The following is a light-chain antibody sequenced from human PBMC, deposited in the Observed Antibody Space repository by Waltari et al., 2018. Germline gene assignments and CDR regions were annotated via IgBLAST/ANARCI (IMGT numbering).Light chain of an antibody. J-gene: IGKJ2*01. CDR2: DVS. V-gene: IGKV3-20*01. CDR1: QSVGSSP. Sequence: TASQSVGSSPLAWSQQKPGPAPRLLIYDVSPRATGIPDRFTGSGSGTAFSLTISRLEPEDFAVYYCQQYGSSPYTFGQGTKLEIK. CDR3: QQYGSSPYT.